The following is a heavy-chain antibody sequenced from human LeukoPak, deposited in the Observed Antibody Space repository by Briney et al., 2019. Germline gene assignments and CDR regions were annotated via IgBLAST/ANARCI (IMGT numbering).Heavy chain of an antibody. CDR3: ANMQLVKGVFEI. Sequence: PGWSLRLSCAASGFTFSSFAMSWVRQAPGKGLDWVSAISGGSDNTYYADSVKGRFTISSDNSKNTLDLHMSSLTADDTAVYYCANMQLVKGVFEIWGQGTRVTVSS. V-gene: IGHV3-23*01. J-gene: IGHJ3*02. CDR2: ISGGSDNT. D-gene: IGHD6-13*01. CDR1: GFTFSSFA.